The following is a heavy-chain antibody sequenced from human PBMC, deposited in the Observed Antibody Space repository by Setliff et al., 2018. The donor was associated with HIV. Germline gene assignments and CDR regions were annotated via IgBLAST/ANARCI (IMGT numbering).Heavy chain of an antibody. CDR1: GGSISSSSYY. J-gene: IGHJ4*02. CDR2: IYYNGST. D-gene: IGHD3-16*02. Sequence: ETLSLTCTVPGGSISSSSYYWGWIRQPPGKGLEWIGSIYYNGSTYYNPSLKSRVTISVDTSKNQFSLKLSSVTAADTAVYYCARDYYDYVWGRYRLFDYWGQGTLVTVSS. CDR3: ARDYYDYVWGRYRLFDY. V-gene: IGHV4-39*07.